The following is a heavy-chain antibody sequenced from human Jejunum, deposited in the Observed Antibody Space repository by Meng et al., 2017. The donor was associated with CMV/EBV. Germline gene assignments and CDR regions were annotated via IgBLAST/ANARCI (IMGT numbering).Heavy chain of an antibody. CDR3: ATKAYFNY. Sequence: VKVSCKASGDPFTSYGLDWVRQAPGRGLEWMGWINANTGDPTYAQGFTGRFVFSLDTSVTTAYLQISSLKAEDTAVYYCATKAYFNYWGQGSLVTVSS. CDR2: INANTGDP. CDR1: GDPFTSYG. V-gene: IGHV7-4-1*02. J-gene: IGHJ4*02.